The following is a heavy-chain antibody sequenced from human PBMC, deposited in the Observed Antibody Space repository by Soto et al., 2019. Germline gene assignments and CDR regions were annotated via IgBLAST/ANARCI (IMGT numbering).Heavy chain of an antibody. D-gene: IGHD2-2*01. Sequence: PGGSLRLSCAASGFTVSSNYMSWVRQAPGKGLEWVSVIYSGGSTYYADSVKGRFTISRDNSKNTLYLQMNSLRAEDTAVYYCARVPAASMPLYYYGMDVWGQGTTVTVSS. V-gene: IGHV3-53*01. J-gene: IGHJ6*02. CDR3: ARVPAASMPLYYYGMDV. CDR1: GFTVSSNY. CDR2: IYSGGST.